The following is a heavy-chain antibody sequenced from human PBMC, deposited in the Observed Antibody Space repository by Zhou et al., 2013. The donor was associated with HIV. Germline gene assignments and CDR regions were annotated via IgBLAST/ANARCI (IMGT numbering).Heavy chain of an antibody. D-gene: IGHD1-20*01. J-gene: IGHJ4*02. CDR3: ATYGPGYNWMYK. CDR1: GYTFITYG. Sequence: QVQLVQSGAEVKKPGASVKVSCKASGYTFITYGITWVRQAPGQGLEWMGWMAPNSDVTNYAPKLQGRVTMTRDTSISTAYMELSSLRSDDTAVYYCATYGPGYNWMYKWGQGTLVTVSS. V-gene: IGHV1-18*01. CDR2: MAPNSDVT.